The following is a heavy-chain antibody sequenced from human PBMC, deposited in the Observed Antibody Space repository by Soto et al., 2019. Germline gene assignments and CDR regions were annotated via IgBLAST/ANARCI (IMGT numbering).Heavy chain of an antibody. CDR1: GYTFTGYY. Sequence: ASVKVSCKASGYTFTGYYMHWVRQAPGQGLEWMGWINPNSGGTNYAQEFQGRVTMTRDTSISTAYMELSRLRSDDTAVYYCASEPTGYGMDVWGQGTTVTVSS. V-gene: IGHV1-2*02. CDR3: ASEPTGYGMDV. CDR2: INPNSGGT. J-gene: IGHJ6*02.